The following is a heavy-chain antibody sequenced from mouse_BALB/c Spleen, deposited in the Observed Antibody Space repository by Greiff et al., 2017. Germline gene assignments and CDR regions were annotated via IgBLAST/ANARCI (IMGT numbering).Heavy chain of an antibody. CDR2: IWAGGST. V-gene: IGHV2-9*02. CDR1: GFSLTSYG. J-gene: IGHJ4*01. Sequence: VQLVESGPGLVAPSQSLSITCTVSGFSLTSYGVHWVRQPPGKGLEWLGVIWAGGSTNYNSALMSRLSISKDNSKSQVFLKMNSLQTDDTARYYCARGDYYDYDGGGYYAMDYWGQGTSVTVSS. CDR3: ARGDYYDYDGGGYYAMDY. D-gene: IGHD2-4*01.